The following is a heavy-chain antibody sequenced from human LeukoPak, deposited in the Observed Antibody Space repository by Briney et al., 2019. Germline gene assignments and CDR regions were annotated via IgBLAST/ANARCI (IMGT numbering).Heavy chain of an antibody. D-gene: IGHD7-27*01. Sequence: PSQTLSLTCTVSGGSISSGGYYWSWIRQHPGKGLEWIGYIYYSGSTYYNPSLKSRVTISVDTSKNQFSLKLSSVTAADTAVYYCARGTNWGTPLAFDYWGQGTLVTVSS. CDR2: IYYSGST. J-gene: IGHJ4*02. CDR3: ARGTNWGTPLAFDY. CDR1: GGSISSGGYY. V-gene: IGHV4-31*03.